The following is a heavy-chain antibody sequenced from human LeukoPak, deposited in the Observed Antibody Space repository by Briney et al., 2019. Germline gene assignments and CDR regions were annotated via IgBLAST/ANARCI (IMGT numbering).Heavy chain of an antibody. CDR1: GFTFPNAW. Sequence: GGSLRLSCAASGFTFPNAWMSWVRQAPGKGLEWVSAISGSGGSTYYADSVKGRFTISRDNSKNTLYLQMNSLRAEDTAVYYCAKLVGATRANYFDYWGQGTLVTVSS. CDR3: AKLVGATRANYFDY. J-gene: IGHJ4*02. D-gene: IGHD1-26*01. CDR2: ISGSGGST. V-gene: IGHV3-23*01.